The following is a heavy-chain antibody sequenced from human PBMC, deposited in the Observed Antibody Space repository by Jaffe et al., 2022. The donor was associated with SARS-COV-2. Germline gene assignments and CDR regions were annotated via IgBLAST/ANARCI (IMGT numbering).Heavy chain of an antibody. CDR3: ARGRRSRYSSGWYDVVDY. J-gene: IGHJ4*02. CDR2: INPNSGGT. CDR1: GYTFTGYY. Sequence: QVQLVQSGAEVKKPGASVKVSCKASGYTFTGYYMHWVRQAPGQGLEWMGRINPNSGGTNYAQKFQGRVTMTRDTSISTAYMELSRLRSDDTAVYYCARGRRSRYSSGWYDVVDYWGQGTLVTVSS. V-gene: IGHV1-2*06. D-gene: IGHD6-19*01.